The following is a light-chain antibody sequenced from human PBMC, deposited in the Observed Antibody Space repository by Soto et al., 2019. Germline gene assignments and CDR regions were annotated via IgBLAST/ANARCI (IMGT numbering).Light chain of an antibody. V-gene: IGKV3-15*01. J-gene: IGKJ2*01. CDR1: ESLSSN. Sequence: EIVLTQSPATLSVSPGESATLSCRASESLSSNLAWYQQKPGQAPGLLIYGASTRATGIPARFSGSESGTEFTLTISSLQSEDFALYYCQQYNTWPPVFTFGQGTKLEIK. CDR2: GAS. CDR3: QQYNTWPPVFT.